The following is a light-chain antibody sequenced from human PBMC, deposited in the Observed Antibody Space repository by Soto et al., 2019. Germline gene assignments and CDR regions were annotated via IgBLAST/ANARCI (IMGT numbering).Light chain of an antibody. J-gene: IGLJ2*01. CDR3: SSYTSSSSVI. CDR2: DVK. V-gene: IGLV2-14*01. Sequence: QSALTQPASVSGSPGQSIAISCTGTSSDVGAYDYVSWYQQHPGKAPKLMIYDVKYRPSGVSNRFSGSKSGNTASLTISWLQAEDEADYYCSSYTSSSSVIFGGGTQLTVL. CDR1: SSDVGAYDY.